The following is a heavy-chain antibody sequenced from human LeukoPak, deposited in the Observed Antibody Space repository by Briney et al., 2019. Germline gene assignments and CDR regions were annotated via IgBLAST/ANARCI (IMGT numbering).Heavy chain of an antibody. Sequence: GGSLRLSCAASGFTFSSYWMHWVRQAPGKGLVWVSRISPDASSTTYADSVKGRFTISRDNAKNTLYLQMNSLRAEDTAVYYCVYSGNYRFDYWGQGTLVTVSS. CDR1: GFTFSSYW. CDR2: ISPDASST. V-gene: IGHV3-74*01. J-gene: IGHJ4*02. CDR3: VYSGNYRFDY. D-gene: IGHD1-26*01.